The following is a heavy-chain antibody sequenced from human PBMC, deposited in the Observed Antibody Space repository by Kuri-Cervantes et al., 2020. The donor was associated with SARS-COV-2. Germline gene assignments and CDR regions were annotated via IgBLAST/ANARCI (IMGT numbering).Heavy chain of an antibody. CDR2: INHSGST. Sequence: SETLSLTCAVYGGSFSGYYWSWIRQPPGKGLEWIGEINHSGSTNYNPSLKSRVTISVDTSKNQFSLKLSSVTAADTAVYYCARSQLLWFGERRYYFDYWGQGTLVTVSS. D-gene: IGHD3-10*01. J-gene: IGHJ4*02. V-gene: IGHV4-34*01. CDR1: GGSFSGYY. CDR3: ARSQLLWFGERRYYFDY.